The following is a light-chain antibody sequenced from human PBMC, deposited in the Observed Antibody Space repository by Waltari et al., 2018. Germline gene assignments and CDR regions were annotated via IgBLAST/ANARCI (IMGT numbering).Light chain of an antibody. V-gene: IGLV2-8*01. CDR2: EVT. CDR3: SSYAGSNNLV. CDR1: SSDVGDY. J-gene: IGLJ2*01. Sequence: QSALTQPPSASGSPGQSVTISCTGTSSDVGDYVSWYQQHPGKAPKLMISEVTKRPSGVPVRCSGSKSGNTASLTVSGLQAEDEADYYCSSYAGSNNLVFGGGTKLTVL.